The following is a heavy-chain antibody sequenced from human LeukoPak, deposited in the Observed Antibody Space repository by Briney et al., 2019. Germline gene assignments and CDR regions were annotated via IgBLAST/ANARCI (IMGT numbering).Heavy chain of an antibody. CDR1: GFTFDEYA. V-gene: IGHV3-9*01. D-gene: IGHD1-1*01. J-gene: IGHJ4*02. Sequence: PGGSLRLSCAGYGFTFDEYAMHWVRQAPGRGLEWVSGISWNSGSLGYTDSVKGRFTISRDNARNSLYLQMNSLRSEDTALYYCAKDIWRPWNEGGYLDHWGQGALVTVSS. CDR2: ISWNSGSL. CDR3: AKDIWRPWNEGGYLDH.